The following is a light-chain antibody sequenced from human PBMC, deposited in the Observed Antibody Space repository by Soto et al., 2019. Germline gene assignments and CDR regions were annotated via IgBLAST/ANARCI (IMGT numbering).Light chain of an antibody. Sequence: DIQMTQSPYSLSASVGDRVTITCRASQNIDKFLNWYQQRPGKPPRLLIYVASTLQGGVPSRFSGSGSGTEFTLTISSLQPEDSATYYCQQHNSSPWTFGQGTKVDIK. J-gene: IGKJ1*01. V-gene: IGKV1-17*01. CDR2: VAS. CDR3: QQHNSSPWT. CDR1: QNIDKF.